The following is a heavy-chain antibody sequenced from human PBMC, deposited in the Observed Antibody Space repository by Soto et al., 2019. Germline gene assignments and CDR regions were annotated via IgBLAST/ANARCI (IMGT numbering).Heavy chain of an antibody. CDR1: GGTFSSYS. CDR3: ARDGGRHSGGIDY. CDR2: IIPIFGTA. D-gene: IGHD1-26*01. Sequence: QVQLVQSGAEVKKPGSSVKVSCKASGGTFSSYSINWVRQAPGQGLEWMGEIIPIFGTADYAQKFQGRFTITADESTSTAYMERSSLRSEDTAVYYCARDGGRHSGGIDYWGQGTLVTVSS. V-gene: IGHV1-69*01. J-gene: IGHJ4*02.